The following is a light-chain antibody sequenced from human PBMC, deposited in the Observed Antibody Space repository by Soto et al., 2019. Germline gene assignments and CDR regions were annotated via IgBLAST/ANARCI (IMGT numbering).Light chain of an antibody. CDR2: EVS. CDR3: LSYTSSITWV. CDR1: TSDVGGYNF. J-gene: IGLJ3*02. Sequence: QSALTQPASVSGSPGQSITISCTGTTSDVGGYNFVSWYQQHPGKAPKLMIYEVSNRPSGVSHRFSGSKSGNTASLTISGLRAEDEADYYCLSYTSSITWVFGGGIKVTVL. V-gene: IGLV2-14*01.